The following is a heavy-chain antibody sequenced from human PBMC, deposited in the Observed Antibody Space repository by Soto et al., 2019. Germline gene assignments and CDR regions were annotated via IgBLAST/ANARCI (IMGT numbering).Heavy chain of an antibody. V-gene: IGHV4-59*01. CDR3: TRARYGDHFDS. D-gene: IGHD4-17*01. CDR2: IDYSGST. CDR1: GDSMTGAN. J-gene: IGHJ4*02. Sequence: QVQLQESGPGLLKPSETLSLTCSVSGDSMTGANWGWFRQSPEKGLEWIGYIDYSGSTNNNPSLRSRITITIDTSSNQFSLNLASVTAADAAVYYCTRARYGDHFDSWGQGTLVTVSS.